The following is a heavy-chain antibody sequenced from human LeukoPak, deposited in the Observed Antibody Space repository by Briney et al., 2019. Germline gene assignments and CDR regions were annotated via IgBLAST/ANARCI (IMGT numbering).Heavy chain of an antibody. CDR3: ARAFSGSYYGWFDY. CDR2: IYYSGTT. CDR1: GGSISSYY. D-gene: IGHD1-26*01. Sequence: SETLSLTCTVSGGSISSYYWSWIRQPPGKGLEWIGYIYYSGTTNYNPSLKSRVTMSVDTSKNQFSLKLSSVTAADTAVYYCARAFSGSYYGWFDYWGQGTLVTVSS. J-gene: IGHJ4*02. V-gene: IGHV4-59*12.